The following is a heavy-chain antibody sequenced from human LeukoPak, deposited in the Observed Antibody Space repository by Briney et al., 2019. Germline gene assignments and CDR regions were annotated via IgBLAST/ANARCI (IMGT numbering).Heavy chain of an antibody. CDR2: ISGSGGST. D-gene: IGHD3-22*01. J-gene: IGHJ4*02. CDR3: AKDGYYYDSSGYYSDY. CDR1: GFTFSSHA. V-gene: IGHV3-23*01. Sequence: GGSLRLSCAASGFTFSSHAMSWVRQAPGKGLEWVSAISGSGGSTYYADSVKGRFTISRDNSKNTLYLQMNSLRAEDTAVYYCAKDGYYYDSSGYYSDYWGQGTLVTVSS.